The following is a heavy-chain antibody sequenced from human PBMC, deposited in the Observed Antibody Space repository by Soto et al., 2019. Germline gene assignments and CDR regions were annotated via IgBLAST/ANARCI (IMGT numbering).Heavy chain of an antibody. CDR1: GFTFSSYS. CDR2: ISSSSSYI. D-gene: IGHD2-2*01. Sequence: PGGSLRLSCAASGFTFSSYSMNWVRQAPGKGLEWVSSISSSSSYIYYADSVKGRFTISRDNAKNSLYLQMNSLRAEDTAVYYCAREGRIVVVPAARNEYRLDFDYWGQGTLVTVSS. J-gene: IGHJ4*02. CDR3: AREGRIVVVPAARNEYRLDFDY. V-gene: IGHV3-21*01.